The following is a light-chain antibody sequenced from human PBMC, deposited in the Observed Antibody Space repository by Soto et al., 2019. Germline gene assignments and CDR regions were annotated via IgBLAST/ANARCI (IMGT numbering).Light chain of an antibody. V-gene: IGKV3-20*01. J-gene: IGKJ4*01. Sequence: EIVLTQSPGTLSLSPGERATLSCRASQTVSSNFLAWFQQKPGQAPRFVIYGASSRATGIPDRFSGSGSGTDFNLTISRLEAEDFAAYYCRQYGRSPLTFGGGTKVEIK. CDR2: GAS. CDR1: QTVSSNF. CDR3: RQYGRSPLT.